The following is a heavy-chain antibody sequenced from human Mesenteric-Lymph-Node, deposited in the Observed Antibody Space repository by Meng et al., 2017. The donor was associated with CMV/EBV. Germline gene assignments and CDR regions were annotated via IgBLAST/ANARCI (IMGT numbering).Heavy chain of an antibody. CDR3: ARALFYYGNDY. Sequence: VSCKASGYTFSNYYMHWVRQAPGQGPEWMGLIDPSGGSTRYPQKFQGRVTVTRDTSTSTVYMELSSLRSEDTAVYYCARALFYYGNDYWGHGTLVTVS. V-gene: IGHV1-46*01. J-gene: IGHJ4*01. CDR2: IDPSGGST. D-gene: IGHD3-10*01. CDR1: GYTFSNYY.